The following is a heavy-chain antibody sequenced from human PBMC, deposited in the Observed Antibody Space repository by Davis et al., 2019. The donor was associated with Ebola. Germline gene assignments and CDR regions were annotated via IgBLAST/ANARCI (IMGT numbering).Heavy chain of an antibody. CDR2: INSDGSST. Sequence: GESLKISCAASGFTFSSYWMHWVRQAPGKGLVWVSRINSDGSSTSYADSVKGRFTISRDNAKNTLYLQMNSLRAEDTAVYYCAREEGGYYYYMDVWGKGTTVTVSS. D-gene: IGHD3-16*01. CDR3: AREEGGYYYYMDV. J-gene: IGHJ6*03. V-gene: IGHV3-74*01. CDR1: GFTFSSYW.